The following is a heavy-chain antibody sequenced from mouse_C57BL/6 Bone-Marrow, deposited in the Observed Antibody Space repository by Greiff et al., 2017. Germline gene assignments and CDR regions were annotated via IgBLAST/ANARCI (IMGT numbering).Heavy chain of an antibody. V-gene: IGHV5-6*01. J-gene: IGHJ4*01. CDR1: GFTFSSYG. CDR2: ISSGGSYT. Sequence: VQLKESGGDLVKPGGSLKLSCAASGFTFSSYGMSWVRQTPDKRLEWVATISSGGSYTYYPDSVKGRFTISRDNAKNTLYLQMSSLKSEDTAMYYCARRAYYDYDEAMDYWGQGTSVTVSS. CDR3: ARRAYYDYDEAMDY. D-gene: IGHD2-4*01.